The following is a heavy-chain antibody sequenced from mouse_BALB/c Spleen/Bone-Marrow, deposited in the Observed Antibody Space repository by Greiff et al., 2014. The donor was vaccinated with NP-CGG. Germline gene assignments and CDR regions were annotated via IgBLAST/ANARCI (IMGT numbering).Heavy chain of an antibody. CDR3: AKEVYGFWFAY. J-gene: IGHJ3*01. Sequence: VQLQQSGAELARPGASVKMSCKASGYTFDYYTVQWVKQRPGQGLEWIGYINPSSGYTNYNQKFKDKATLTADKSSSTAYMQLSRLSSEDSAFYYGAKEVYGFWFAYWGQGTLVTVSS. CDR1: GYTFDYYT. V-gene: IGHV1-4*01. D-gene: IGHD2-2*01. CDR2: INPSSGYT.